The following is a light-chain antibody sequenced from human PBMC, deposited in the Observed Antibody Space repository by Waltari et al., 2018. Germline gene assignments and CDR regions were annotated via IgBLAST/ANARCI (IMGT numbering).Light chain of an antibody. Sequence: QSALTQPASVSGSLGQSICISCIGTSSDIGAYNHVSWYQQHPGKVPKLLIYEFSNRPSGVSDRFSGSKSGNTASLTSSGLQAEDEADYYCSSYTTTTAWVFGGGTELTVL. CDR2: EFS. J-gene: IGLJ3*02. V-gene: IGLV2-14*01. CDR3: SSYTTTTAWV. CDR1: SSDIGAYNH.